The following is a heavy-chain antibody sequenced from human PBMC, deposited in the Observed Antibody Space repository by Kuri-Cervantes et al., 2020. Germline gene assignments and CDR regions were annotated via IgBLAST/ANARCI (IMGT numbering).Heavy chain of an antibody. D-gene: IGHD3-22*01. Sequence: GESLKISCAASGFTFSSYSMNWVRQAPGKGLEWVSYISSSSSTIYYADSVKGRFTISRDNAKNSLYLQMNSLRAEDTAVYYCAREGHYYDSSISGLNAFDIWGQGTMVTVSS. CDR3: AREGHYYDSSISGLNAFDI. CDR2: ISSSSSTI. J-gene: IGHJ3*02. CDR1: GFTFSSYS. V-gene: IGHV3-48*01.